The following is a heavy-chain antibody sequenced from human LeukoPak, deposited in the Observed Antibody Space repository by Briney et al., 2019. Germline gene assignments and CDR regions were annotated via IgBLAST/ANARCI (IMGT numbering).Heavy chain of an antibody. D-gene: IGHD3-10*01. CDR1: GFTFSSYG. CDR2: ISYDGSNK. CDR3: AKDLLSSYGSGSYYGMDV. V-gene: IGHV3-30*18. J-gene: IGHJ6*02. Sequence: PGGSLRLSCAASGFTFSSYGMHWVRQAPGKGLEWVAVISYDGSNKYYADSVKGRFTISRDNSKNTLYLQMNSLRAEDTAVYYCAKDLLSSYGSGSYYGMDVWGQGTTVTVSS.